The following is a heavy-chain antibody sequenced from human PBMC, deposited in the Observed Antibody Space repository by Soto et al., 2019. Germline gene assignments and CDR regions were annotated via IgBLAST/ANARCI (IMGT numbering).Heavy chain of an antibody. J-gene: IGHJ6*03. V-gene: IGHV4-34*01. CDR2: INDSGST. D-gene: IGHD3-10*01. Sequence: QVQLQQWGAGLLKPSETLSLTCAVYGGSFSGYYWSWIRQTPGKGLEWIGEINDSGSTNHKPSLKRRVTILVDTTKNQFSLKLSSVTAADTAVYYCVRCLLVWFGELSRRGGYYYYMDVWGKGTKVTVSS. CDR1: GGSFSGYY. CDR3: VRCLLVWFGELSRRGGYYYYMDV.